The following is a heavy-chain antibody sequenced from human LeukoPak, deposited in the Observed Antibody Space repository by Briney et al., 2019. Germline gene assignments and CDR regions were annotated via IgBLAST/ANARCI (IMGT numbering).Heavy chain of an antibody. J-gene: IGHJ6*03. CDR1: GFTFSSYW. D-gene: IGHD1-1*01. CDR3: AKDGYDYYYYYMDV. V-gene: IGHV3-23*01. Sequence: GGSLRLSCAASGFTFSSYWMSWVRQAPGKGLEWVSAISGSGGTTYYADSVKGRFTISRDNSKNTLYLQMNSLRAEDTAVYYCAKDGYDYYYYYMDVWGRGTAVTVSS. CDR2: ISGSGGTT.